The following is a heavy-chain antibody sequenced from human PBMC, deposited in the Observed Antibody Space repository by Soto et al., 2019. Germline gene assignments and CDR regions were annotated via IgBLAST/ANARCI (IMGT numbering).Heavy chain of an antibody. CDR3: AREGLGRLLEMVQPGPQRAYYYYMDV. CDR1: GFTFSSYS. CDR2: ISSSSSTI. V-gene: IGHV3-48*01. J-gene: IGHJ6*03. D-gene: IGHD1-1*01. Sequence: EVQLVESGGGLVQPGGSLRLSCAASGFTFSSYSMNWVRQAPGKGLEWVSYISSSSSTIYYADSVKGRFTISRDNAKNSLYLQMNSLRAEDTAVYYCAREGLGRLLEMVQPGPQRAYYYYMDVWGKGTTVTVSS.